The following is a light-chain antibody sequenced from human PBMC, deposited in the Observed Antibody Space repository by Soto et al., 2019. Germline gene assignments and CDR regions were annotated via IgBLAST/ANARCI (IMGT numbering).Light chain of an antibody. Sequence: EIVLTQSPGTLSLSPGERATLAYRASQTVTTNYLAWYQQKPGQAPRLLIYGSSTRAAAIPDRFSGSGSGTDFTLTIDNLEPEDSAVYYCQQYVSSSLTFGGGTKVEIK. CDR1: QTVTTNY. J-gene: IGKJ4*01. CDR2: GSS. V-gene: IGKV3-20*01. CDR3: QQYVSSSLT.